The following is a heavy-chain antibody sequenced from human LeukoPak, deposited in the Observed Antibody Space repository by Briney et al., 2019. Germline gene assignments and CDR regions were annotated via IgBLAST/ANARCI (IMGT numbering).Heavy chain of an antibody. CDR1: GGSISSYY. Sequence: SETLSLTCTVSGGSISSYYWSWIRQPPGKGLEWIGYIYYSGGTNYNPSLKSRVTISVDKSKNQFSLKLNSVTAADTAVYYCASVLNYYYGMDVWGQGTTVTVSS. CDR2: IYYSGGT. CDR3: ASVLNYYYGMDV. D-gene: IGHD3-10*01. V-gene: IGHV4-59*12. J-gene: IGHJ6*02.